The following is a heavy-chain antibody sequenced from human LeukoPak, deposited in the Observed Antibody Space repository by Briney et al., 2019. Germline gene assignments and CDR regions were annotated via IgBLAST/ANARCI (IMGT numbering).Heavy chain of an antibody. CDR3: AKGSESGYSYGYSYYYYMDV. J-gene: IGHJ6*03. D-gene: IGHD5-18*01. Sequence: GGSLRLSCAASGFTFNTYSMSWVRQTPGKGLEWVSIISRTSESIFYADSVKGRFTISRDNSKNTLYLQMNSLRAEDTAVYYCAKGSESGYSYGYSYYYYMDVWGKGTTVTVSS. CDR1: GFTFNTYS. CDR2: ISRTSESI. V-gene: IGHV3-21*04.